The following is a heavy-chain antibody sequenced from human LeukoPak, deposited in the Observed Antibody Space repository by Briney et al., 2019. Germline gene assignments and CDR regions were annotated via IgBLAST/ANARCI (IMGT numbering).Heavy chain of an antibody. CDR2: FDPEDGET. Sequence: ASVKVSCKVSGYTLTELSMHWVRQAPGKGLEWMGGFDPEDGETIYAQKFQGRVTMTEDTSTDTAYMELSSLRSEDTAVYYCATSSGNYDSSGYSYAFDIWGQGTMVPVSS. J-gene: IGHJ3*02. D-gene: IGHD3-22*01. V-gene: IGHV1-24*01. CDR1: GYTLTELS. CDR3: ATSSGNYDSSGYSYAFDI.